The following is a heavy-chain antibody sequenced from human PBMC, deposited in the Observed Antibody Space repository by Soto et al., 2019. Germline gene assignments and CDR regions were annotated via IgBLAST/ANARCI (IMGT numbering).Heavy chain of an antibody. CDR3: ARARGFGVTAIFQH. CDR2: IIPIFGTA. D-gene: IGHD2-21*02. J-gene: IGHJ1*01. CDR1: GGTFSSYA. V-gene: IGHV1-69*01. Sequence: QVQLVQSGAEVKKPGSSVKVSCKASGGTFSSYAISWVRQAPGQGLEWMGGIIPIFGTANYAQKFQGRVTITADESTSTAYMELSSLRSEDTAVYYCARARGFGVTAIFQHWGQGTLVTVSS.